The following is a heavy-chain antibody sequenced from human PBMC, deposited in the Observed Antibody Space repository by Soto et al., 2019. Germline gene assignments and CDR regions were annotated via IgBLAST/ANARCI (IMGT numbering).Heavy chain of an antibody. CDR2: IYYSGNT. J-gene: IGHJ6*02. Sequence: SETLSLTCTVSGGSIRSGGYYWSWVRQNPRRGLEWIGNIYYSGNTYYNPSLKSRLTISVDTSKNQFSLNLCSVTAADTAVYYCARDRLMATAGTARHYFGLDVWGQGTTVTVSS. CDR1: GGSIRSGGYY. D-gene: IGHD5-18*01. CDR3: ARDRLMATAGTARHYFGLDV. V-gene: IGHV4-31*03.